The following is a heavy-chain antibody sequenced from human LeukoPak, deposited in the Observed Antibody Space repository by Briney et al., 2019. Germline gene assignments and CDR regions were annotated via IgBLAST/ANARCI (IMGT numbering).Heavy chain of an antibody. J-gene: IGHJ4*02. CDR1: GGSISSGSYY. CDR3: ARDSGAWVPSPDY. V-gene: IGHV4-61*02. D-gene: IGHD1-26*01. Sequence: PSETLSLTCTVSGGSISSGSYYWNWIRQPAGKGLEWIGRIYSSGSTNYNPSLKSRVTISVDTSKSQFSLKLSSMTAADTAVYYCARDSGAWVPSPDYWGQGTLVTVSS. CDR2: IYSSGST.